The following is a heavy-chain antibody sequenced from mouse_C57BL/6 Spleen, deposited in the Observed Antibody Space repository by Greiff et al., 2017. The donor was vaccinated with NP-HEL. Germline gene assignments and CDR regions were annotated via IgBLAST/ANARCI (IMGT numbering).Heavy chain of an antibody. CDR3: ARVNWNVHGNFDY. CDR2: ISDGGSYT. Sequence: EVMLVESGGGLVKPGGSLKLSCAASGFTFSSYAMSWVRQTPEKRLEWVATISDGGSYTYYPDNVKGRFTISRDNAKNNLYLQMSHLKSEDTAMYYCARVNWNVHGNFDYWGQGTTLTVSS. D-gene: IGHD4-1*02. V-gene: IGHV5-4*03. J-gene: IGHJ2*01. CDR1: GFTFSSYA.